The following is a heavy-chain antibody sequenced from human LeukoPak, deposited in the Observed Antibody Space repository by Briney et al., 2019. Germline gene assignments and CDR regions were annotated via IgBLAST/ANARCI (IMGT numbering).Heavy chain of an antibody. CDR1: GFTFSSYA. V-gene: IGHV3-30-3*01. CDR2: ISYDGSNK. Sequence: GGSLRLSCAASGFTFSSYAMHWVRQAPGKGLEWVAVISYDGSNKYYADSVKGRFTISRDNPKNTLYLQMNSLRAEDTAVYYCARGSDYCSSTSCPKNWFDPWGQGTLVTVSS. CDR3: ARGSDYCSSTSCPKNWFDP. J-gene: IGHJ5*02. D-gene: IGHD2-2*01.